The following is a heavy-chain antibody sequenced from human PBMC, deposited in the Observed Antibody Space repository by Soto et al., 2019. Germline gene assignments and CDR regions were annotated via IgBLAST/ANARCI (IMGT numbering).Heavy chain of an antibody. D-gene: IGHD6-13*01. J-gene: IGHJ6*02. CDR3: AKDIEAANYHGMDV. V-gene: IGHV3-43*01. CDR1: GFTFDDYT. CDR2: ISWDGGST. Sequence: GGSLRLSCAASGFTFDDYTMHWVRQAPGKGLEWVSLISWDGGSTYYADSVKGRFTISRDNSKNSLYLQMNSLRTEDTALYYCAKDIEAANYHGMDVWGQGTTVTVSS.